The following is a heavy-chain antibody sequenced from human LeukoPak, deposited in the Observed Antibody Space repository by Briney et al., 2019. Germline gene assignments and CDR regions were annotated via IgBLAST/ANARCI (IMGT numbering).Heavy chain of an antibody. D-gene: IGHD3-10*01. J-gene: IGHJ4*02. CDR1: GGSISTSTYY. CDR3: ARHQTNNYGPVTPFDY. V-gene: IGHV4-39*01. CDR2: IYKTGST. Sequence: SETLSLTCIVSGGSISTSTYYWAWVRQPPGKGLEWIGSIYKTGSTNYSPSLKSRVTISVDTSENQFSLKLSSVTAADTAVYYCARHQTNNYGPVTPFDYWGQGTLVSVSS.